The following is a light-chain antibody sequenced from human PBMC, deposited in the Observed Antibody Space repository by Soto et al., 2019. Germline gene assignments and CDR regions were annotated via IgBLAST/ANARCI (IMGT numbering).Light chain of an antibody. CDR1: SSDVGSYNY. CDR3: SSYTSSSTRSV. V-gene: IGLV2-14*01. Sequence: QSALTQPASVSGSPGQSITISCTGTSSDVGSYNYVSWYQQHPGKAPKLMISEVSNRPSGVSNRFSASKSGNTASLSISGLQAEDEADYYCSSYTSSSTRSVFGTGTQLTVL. J-gene: IGLJ7*01. CDR2: EVS.